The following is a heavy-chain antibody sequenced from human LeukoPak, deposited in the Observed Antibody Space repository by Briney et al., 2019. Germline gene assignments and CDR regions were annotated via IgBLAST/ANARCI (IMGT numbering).Heavy chain of an antibody. J-gene: IGHJ4*02. CDR2: ISYHGSNT. CDR1: EFTFSNYA. D-gene: IGHD1-26*01. Sequence: GRSLRLSCAASEFTFSNYAMHWVRQAPGKGLEWVAVISYHGSNTYSADSVKGRFTISRDNSKNTLFLQMNSLRADDTAVYFCARELPSRGYFDYWGQGTLVTVSS. V-gene: IGHV3-30*04. CDR3: ARELPSRGYFDY.